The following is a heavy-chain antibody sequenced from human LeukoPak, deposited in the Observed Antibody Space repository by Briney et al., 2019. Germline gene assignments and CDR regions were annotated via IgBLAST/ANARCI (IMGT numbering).Heavy chain of an antibody. V-gene: IGHV3-21*01. D-gene: IGHD2-2*01. CDR1: GFTFSSYS. CDR2: ISSSSSYI. Sequence: KSGGSLRLSCAASGFTFSSYSMNWVRQAPGKGLEWVSSISSSSSYIYYADSVKGRFTISRDNAKNSLYLQMNSLRAEDTAVYYCASQYCSSTSCQIFPRYYFDYWGQGTLVTVSS. CDR3: ASQYCSSTSCQIFPRYYFDY. J-gene: IGHJ4*02.